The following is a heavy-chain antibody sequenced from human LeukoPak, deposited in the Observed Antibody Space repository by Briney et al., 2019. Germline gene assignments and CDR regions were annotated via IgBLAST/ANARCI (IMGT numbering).Heavy chain of an antibody. CDR2: IYYSGST. D-gene: IGHD6-13*01. Sequence: PSETLSLTCTVSGGSISSSSYYWGWIRQPPGKGLEWIGSIYYSGSTYYNPSLKSRVTISVDTSKNQFSLKLSSVTAADTAVYYCARQRSSYIAAAATRFDYWGQGTLVTVSS. V-gene: IGHV4-39*01. CDR3: ARQRSSYIAAAATRFDY. J-gene: IGHJ4*02. CDR1: GGSISSSSYY.